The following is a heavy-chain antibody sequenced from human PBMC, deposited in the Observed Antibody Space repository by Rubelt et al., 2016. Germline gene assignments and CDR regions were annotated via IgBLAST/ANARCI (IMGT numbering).Heavy chain of an antibody. D-gene: IGHD6-19*01. J-gene: IGHJ4*02. CDR3: AKAPRISVAGTGVDY. Sequence: VQLVESGGGLVQPGRSLRLSCAASGFTFSSYAMHWVRQAPGKGLEWVAVISYDGSNKYYADSVKGRFTISRDNSKNTLYLQMNSLRAEDTAVYYCAKAPRISVAGTGVDYWGQGTLVTVSS. V-gene: IGHV3-30*04. CDR1: GFTFSSYA. CDR2: ISYDGSNK.